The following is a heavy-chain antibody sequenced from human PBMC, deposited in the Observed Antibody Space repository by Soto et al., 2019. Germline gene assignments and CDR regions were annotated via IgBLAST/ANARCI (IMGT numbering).Heavy chain of an antibody. Sequence: PSETLSLTCTVSGGSISSYYWSWIRQPPGKGLEWIGYIYYSGSTNYNPSLKSRVTISVDTSKNQFSLKLSSETAADTAVYSCARGYSGYDGLDYWGQGTLVTVSS. D-gene: IGHD5-12*01. J-gene: IGHJ4*02. CDR2: IYYSGST. CDR1: GGSISSYY. V-gene: IGHV4-59*01. CDR3: ARGYSGYDGLDY.